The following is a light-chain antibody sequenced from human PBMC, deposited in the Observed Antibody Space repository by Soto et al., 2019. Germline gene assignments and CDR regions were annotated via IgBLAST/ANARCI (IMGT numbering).Light chain of an antibody. V-gene: IGKV3-20*01. CDR1: QSVSSNY. Sequence: EIVFTQSPGTLSLSPGERATLSCRASQSVSSNYLAWCQQKPGQAPRLLIYGASSRATGIPDRFSGSGSGTDFTLTISRLEPEDFAVYYCQQYGNSPWTFGQGTNVDIK. CDR2: GAS. J-gene: IGKJ1*01. CDR3: QQYGNSPWT.